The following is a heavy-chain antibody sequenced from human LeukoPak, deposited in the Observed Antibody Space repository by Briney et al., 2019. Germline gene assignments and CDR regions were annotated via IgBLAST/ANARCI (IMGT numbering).Heavy chain of an antibody. CDR3: AKDAKYYDFWSGPSYGMDV. J-gene: IGHJ6*02. CDR2: ISGSGGST. V-gene: IGHV3-23*01. Sequence: GGSLRLSCAASGFTFSSYAMSWVRQAPGKGLEWVSAISGSGGSTYYADSVKGRFTISRDNAKNSLYLQMNSLRAEDTALYYCAKDAKYYDFWSGPSYGMDVWGQGTTVTVSS. CDR1: GFTFSSYA. D-gene: IGHD3-3*01.